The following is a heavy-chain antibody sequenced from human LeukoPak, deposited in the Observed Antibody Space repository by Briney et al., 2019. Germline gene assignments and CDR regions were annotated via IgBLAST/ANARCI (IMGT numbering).Heavy chain of an antibody. D-gene: IGHD1-26*01. J-gene: IGHJ3*02. CDR2: ISGSGGST. Sequence: GGSLRLSCAASGFTFSSYAMSWVRQAPGKGLEWVSAISGSGGSTYYADSVKGRFTISRDNSKNTLYLQMNSLRAEDTAVYYCASGGSYYPNAFDIWGQGTMVTVSS. CDR1: GFTFSSYA. V-gene: IGHV3-23*01. CDR3: ASGGSYYPNAFDI.